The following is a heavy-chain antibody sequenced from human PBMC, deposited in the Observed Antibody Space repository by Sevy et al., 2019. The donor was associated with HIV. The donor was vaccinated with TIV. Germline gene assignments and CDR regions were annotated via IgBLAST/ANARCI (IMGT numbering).Heavy chain of an antibody. CDR1: GFTFSAYG. Sequence: GGSLRLSCAASGFTFSAYGMHWVRQTPGKGLEWVAVIWYDGSKTYYAKSVKGRFTISRDNSKNTVYMQMNSLRVEDTAVYYCARDGVPAAKLFDYWGQGTLVTVSS. CDR2: IWYDGSKT. D-gene: IGHD2-2*01. V-gene: IGHV3-33*01. J-gene: IGHJ4*02. CDR3: ARDGVPAAKLFDY.